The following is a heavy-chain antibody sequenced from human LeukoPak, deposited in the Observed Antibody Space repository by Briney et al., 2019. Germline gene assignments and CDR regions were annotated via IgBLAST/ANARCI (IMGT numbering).Heavy chain of an antibody. Sequence: GGSLRLSCAASQFTFSDYYMSWIRQAPGKGLEWVSYISTSGGTIYYGDSVKGRFTISRDNAKNSLYLQMNSLQVEATAVYYCARFLYYYDSSPLDYWGQGTLVTVSS. CDR1: QFTFSDYY. J-gene: IGHJ4*02. V-gene: IGHV3-11*01. CDR2: ISTSGGTI. CDR3: ARFLYYYDSSPLDY. D-gene: IGHD3-22*01.